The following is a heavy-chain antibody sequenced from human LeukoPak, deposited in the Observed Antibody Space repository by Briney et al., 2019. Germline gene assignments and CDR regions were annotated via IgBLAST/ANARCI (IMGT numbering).Heavy chain of an antibody. V-gene: IGHV4-34*01. J-gene: IGHJ4*02. Sequence: SETLSLTCAVYGGSFSGYYWSWIRQPPGKGLEWIGEINHSGSTNYNPSLKSRVTISVDTSKNQFSLKLSSVTAADTAVYYCASLWVRAVAGTDYWGQGTLVTVSS. CDR2: INHSGST. CDR1: GGSFSGYY. CDR3: ASLWVRAVAGTDY. D-gene: IGHD6-19*01.